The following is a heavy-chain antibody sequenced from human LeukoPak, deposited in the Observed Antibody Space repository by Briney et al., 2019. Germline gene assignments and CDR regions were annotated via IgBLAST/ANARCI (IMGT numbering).Heavy chain of an antibody. J-gene: IGHJ4*02. V-gene: IGHV3-7*01. Sequence: GGSLRLSCAASGFTLSHFWMGWVRQAPGKGLEWVAYKKKTGSETYYMASVEGRFTITRDNSRDSVFLHMYGLRAEDTAVYFCARENGYCSGANCYSYFDSWGQGTLVTVSS. CDR3: ARENGYCSGANCYSYFDS. CDR1: GFTLSHFW. CDR2: KKKTGSET. D-gene: IGHD2-15*01.